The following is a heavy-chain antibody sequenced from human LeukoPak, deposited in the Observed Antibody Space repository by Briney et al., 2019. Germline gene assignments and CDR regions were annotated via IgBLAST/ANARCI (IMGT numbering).Heavy chain of an antibody. CDR1: GFTLSNYA. D-gene: IGHD2-15*01. CDR3: ARVTAYCSGGYCLSYYYGMDV. V-gene: IGHV3-23*01. J-gene: IGHJ6*02. Sequence: RSGGSLRLSCAASGFTLSNYAMTWVRQAPGKGLEWVSGISAAGGDTYYADSVKGRFTISRDNAKNTLYLQMNSLRAEDTAVYFCARVTAYCSGGYCLSYYYGMDVWGQGTTVTVSS. CDR2: ISAAGGDT.